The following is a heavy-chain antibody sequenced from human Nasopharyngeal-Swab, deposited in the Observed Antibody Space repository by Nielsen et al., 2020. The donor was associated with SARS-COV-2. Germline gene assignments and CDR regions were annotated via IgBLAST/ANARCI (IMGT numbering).Heavy chain of an antibody. Sequence: ASVKVSCRASGYTFTSDYMHWVRQAPGQGLEWMGIINPSGGSTSYAQKFQGRVTMTRDTSTSTVYMELSSLRSEDTAVYYCARDLTTTVTTTYYYYGMDVWGQGTTVTVSS. CDR3: ARDLTTTVTTTYYYYGMDV. D-gene: IGHD4-11*01. J-gene: IGHJ6*02. CDR1: GYTFTSDY. V-gene: IGHV1-46*01. CDR2: INPSGGST.